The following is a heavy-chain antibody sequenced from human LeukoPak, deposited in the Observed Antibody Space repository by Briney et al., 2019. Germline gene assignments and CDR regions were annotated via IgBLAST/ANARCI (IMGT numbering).Heavy chain of an antibody. CDR3: ARIYGSGSYYNGDY. CDR2: SRNKASSYTT. J-gene: IGHJ4*02. D-gene: IGHD3-10*01. CDR1: GFTFSDHY. Sequence: GGSLRLSCAASGFTFSDHYMDWVRQAPGKGLEWVGRSRNKASSYTTDYAASVKGRFTISRDDSKNSLYLQMNSLKTEDTAVYYCARIYGSGSYYNGDYWGQGTLVTVSS. V-gene: IGHV3-72*01.